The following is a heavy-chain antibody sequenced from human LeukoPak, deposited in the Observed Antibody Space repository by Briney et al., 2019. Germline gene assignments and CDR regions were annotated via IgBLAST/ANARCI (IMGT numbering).Heavy chain of an antibody. CDR2: IYYSGST. D-gene: IGHD1/OR15-1a*01. J-gene: IGHJ4*02. CDR3: ARTNWNSKPLTIDY. V-gene: IGHV4-59*01. CDR1: GGSISSYY. Sequence: PSETLSLTCTVSGGSISSYYWSWIRQPPGKGLEWIGYIYYSGSTNYNPSLKSRVTISVDTSKNQFSLKLSSVTAADTAVYYCARTNWNSKPLTIDYWGQGTLVTASS.